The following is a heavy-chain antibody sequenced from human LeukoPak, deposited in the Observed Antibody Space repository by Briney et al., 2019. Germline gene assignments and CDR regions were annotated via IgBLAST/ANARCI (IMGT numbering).Heavy chain of an antibody. CDR3: ARAGVIVSAAAHD. Sequence: GGSLRLSCAASGFTFSDFYMSWIRQAPGKGLEWVSYISSSGSTKYYADSVKGRFTISRDNAKNSLYLQMNSLRAEDTAVYYCARAGVIVSAAAHDWGQGTLVTVSS. J-gene: IGHJ4*02. V-gene: IGHV3-11*01. CDR2: ISSSGSTK. CDR1: GFTFSDFY. D-gene: IGHD2-2*01.